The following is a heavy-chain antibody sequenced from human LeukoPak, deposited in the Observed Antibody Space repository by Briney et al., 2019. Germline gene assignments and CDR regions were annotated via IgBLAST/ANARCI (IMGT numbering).Heavy chain of an antibody. CDR2: IRYDGSNK. CDR1: GFTFSSYG. J-gene: IGHJ4*02. Sequence: GGSLRLSCAASGFTFSSYGMHWVRQAPGKGLEWVAFIRYDGSNKYYADSVKGRFTISRDNSKNTLYLQMNSLRAEDTAVYYRATPTYYYGSGSYYNPLDYRGQGTLVTVSS. D-gene: IGHD3-10*01. V-gene: IGHV3-30*02. CDR3: ATPTYYYGSGSYYNPLDY.